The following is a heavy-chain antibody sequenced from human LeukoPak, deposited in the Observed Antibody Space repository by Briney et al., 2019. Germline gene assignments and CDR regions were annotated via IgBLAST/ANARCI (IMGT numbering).Heavy chain of an antibody. D-gene: IGHD3-22*01. CDR2: ISYDGSNK. CDR1: GFTFSSYG. V-gene: IGHV3-30*18. CDR3: AKDPRYDSSGYFRGWFDP. Sequence: PGRSLRLSCAASGFTFSSYGMHWVRQAPGKGLEWVAVISYDGSNKYYADSVEGRFTISRDNSKNTLYLQMNSLRAEDTAVYYCAKDPRYDSSGYFRGWFDPWGQGTLVTVSP. J-gene: IGHJ5*02.